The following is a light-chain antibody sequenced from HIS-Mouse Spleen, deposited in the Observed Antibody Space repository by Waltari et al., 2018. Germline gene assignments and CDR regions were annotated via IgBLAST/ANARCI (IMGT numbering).Light chain of an antibody. V-gene: IGKV3-20*01. CDR1: QSVSTSY. Sequence: EIVLTQSPGTLSLSPGERANLSCRASQSVSTSYLAWYQQKPGQAPMLLIYGASSRATGIPDRFSGSGAGTDFTLTISRLEPEDFAVYYCQQYGSSPLTFGGGTKVEIK. CDR2: GAS. J-gene: IGKJ4*01. CDR3: QQYGSSPLT.